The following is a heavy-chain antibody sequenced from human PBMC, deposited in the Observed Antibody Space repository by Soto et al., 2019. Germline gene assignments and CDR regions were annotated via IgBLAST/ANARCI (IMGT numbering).Heavy chain of an antibody. D-gene: IGHD6-6*01. CDR3: ARRARPDFYYMDV. J-gene: IGHJ6*03. V-gene: IGHV3-64*01. Sequence: EVQLVESGGGLAQPGGSLRLSCAASGLTLRGYAMDWVRQAPGKGLEYVSGISTNGVGTYYANSVQGRFTISRDNSKNTVYLQMGSLRPEDMAVYYCARRARPDFYYMDVWGKGTTVTVSS. CDR2: ISTNGVGT. CDR1: GLTLRGYA.